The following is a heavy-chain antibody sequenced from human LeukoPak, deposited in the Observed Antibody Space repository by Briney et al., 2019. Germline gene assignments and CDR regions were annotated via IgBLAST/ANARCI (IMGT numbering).Heavy chain of an antibody. CDR3: ARSGRGTYYYFDL. Sequence: SVKVSCKASGGTFSSYAISWVRQAPGQGLEWMGGIIPIFGTANYAQKFQGRVTITADKSTSTAYMELGSLRSDDTAVYYCARSGRGTYYYFDLWGQGTLVTVSS. D-gene: IGHD1-26*01. CDR1: GGTFSSYA. J-gene: IGHJ4*02. V-gene: IGHV1-69*06. CDR2: IIPIFGTA.